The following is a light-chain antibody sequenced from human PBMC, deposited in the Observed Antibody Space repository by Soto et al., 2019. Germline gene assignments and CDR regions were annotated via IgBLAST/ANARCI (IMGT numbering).Light chain of an antibody. CDR3: HHYVGSPWT. Sequence: EIVLTQSPGTLSLSPGERATLSCRASQSVNSFLAWFQQKPGQAPRLLIYGASSRATGVPARFSGSGSETDFTLTITRLEPEDFAVYYCHHYVGSPWTFGQGTKVENK. J-gene: IGKJ1*01. V-gene: IGKV3-20*01. CDR2: GAS. CDR1: QSVNSF.